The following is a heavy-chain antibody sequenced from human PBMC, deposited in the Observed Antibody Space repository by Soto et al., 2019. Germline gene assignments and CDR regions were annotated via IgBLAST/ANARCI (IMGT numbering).Heavy chain of an antibody. CDR3: ARDHLYGNDGNCFRGYYGIDV. Sequence: SLSLSGDASVFGVEICAIHWVRHAPGKGLEWVAVISFDGTNTDYADSVKGRFTFSRDNSKNTLRLQLNSLRPEDTAVYYCARDHLYGNDGNCFRGYYGIDVWGQGTTVTVSS. J-gene: IGHJ6*02. CDR1: VFGVEICA. V-gene: IGHV3-30*04. CDR2: ISFDGTNT. D-gene: IGHD1-1*01.